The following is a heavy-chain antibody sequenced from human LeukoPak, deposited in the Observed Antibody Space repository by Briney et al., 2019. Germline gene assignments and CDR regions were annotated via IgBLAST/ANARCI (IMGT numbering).Heavy chain of an antibody. D-gene: IGHD2-15*01. CDR3: AGESPATPHPYFDY. CDR2: IYGSGST. CDR1: GSSISSGSYY. Sequence: SETLSLTCSVSGSSISSGSYYWVWIRQPPGKGLEWIGSIYGSGSTYYNPSLKSRVTISVDTSKNQFSLKLSSVTAADTAVYFCAGESPATPHPYFDYWGQGTLVTVSS. J-gene: IGHJ4*02. V-gene: IGHV4-39*02.